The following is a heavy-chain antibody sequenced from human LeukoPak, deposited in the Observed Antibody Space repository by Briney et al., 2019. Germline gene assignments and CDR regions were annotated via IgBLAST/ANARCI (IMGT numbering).Heavy chain of an antibody. Sequence: SETLSLTCTVSGGSISNYYWSWIRQPAGKRLEWLGRIYSSGSTNYNPSLESRVTVSVDTSKNQFSLKLSSVTAADTAVYYCAREHMVQGVINRWGQGALVTVSS. CDR3: AREHMVQGVINR. CDR1: GGSISNYY. V-gene: IGHV4-4*07. CDR2: IYSSGST. J-gene: IGHJ4*02. D-gene: IGHD3-10*01.